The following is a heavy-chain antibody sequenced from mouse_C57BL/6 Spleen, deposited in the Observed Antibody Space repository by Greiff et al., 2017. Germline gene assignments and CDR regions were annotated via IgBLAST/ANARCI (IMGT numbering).Heavy chain of an antibody. Sequence: QVHVKQPGAELVKPGASVKLSCKASGYTFTSYWMHWVKQRPGRGLEWIGRIDPNSGGTKYNAKVKSKATLTVDKPSSTADMQLSSLTSEDSAVYYCARRWITTVGYAIDYWGQGTSVTVSS. CDR3: ARRWITTVGYAIDY. D-gene: IGHD1-1*01. V-gene: IGHV1-72*01. CDR2: IDPNSGGT. CDR1: GYTFTSYW. J-gene: IGHJ4*01.